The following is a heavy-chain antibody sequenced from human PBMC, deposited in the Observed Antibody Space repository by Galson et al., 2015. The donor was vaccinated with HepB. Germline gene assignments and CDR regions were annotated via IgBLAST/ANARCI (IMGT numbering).Heavy chain of an antibody. CDR1: GFKFYKVW. V-gene: IGHV3-15*01. J-gene: IGHJ4*02. CDR2: IKTKADGETT. CDR3: MTDADF. Sequence: SLRLSCAGSGFKFYKVWMNWVRQAPGKGLEWVGRIKTKADGETTDYAAPVKDSFAISRDDSTKTVYLQMNSLKTEDTAIYYCMTDADFWGQGTLVTVSS.